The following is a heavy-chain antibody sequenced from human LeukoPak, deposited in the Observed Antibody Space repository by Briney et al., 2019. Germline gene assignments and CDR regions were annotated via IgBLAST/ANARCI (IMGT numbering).Heavy chain of an antibody. J-gene: IGHJ4*02. CDR1: GGSISSSGHY. D-gene: IGHD4-17*01. Sequence: KPSETLSLTCSVSGGSISSSGHYWAWIRQSPEKGLDWIGSIYSNGNTYYNPSVKSRVTISVDTSRNQFSLKLTSVTAAETAVYYCARSATVTTGYFDYWGQGALVTVSS. V-gene: IGHV4-39*07. CDR3: ARSATVTTGYFDY. CDR2: IYSNGNT.